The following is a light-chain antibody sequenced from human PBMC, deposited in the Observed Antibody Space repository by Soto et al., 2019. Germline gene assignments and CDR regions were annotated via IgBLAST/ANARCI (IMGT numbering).Light chain of an antibody. J-gene: IGLJ1*01. CDR3: QSYDSSLSGSCV. Sequence: QSALTHPPSVSWAPGQSVTISCTGSSSNIGAGYDVHWYQQLPGTAPKLLIYGNSNRPSGVPDRFSGSKSGTSASLAITGLQAEDEADYYCQSYDSSLSGSCVFGTGTKVTVL. V-gene: IGLV1-40*01. CDR2: GNS. CDR1: SSNIGAGYD.